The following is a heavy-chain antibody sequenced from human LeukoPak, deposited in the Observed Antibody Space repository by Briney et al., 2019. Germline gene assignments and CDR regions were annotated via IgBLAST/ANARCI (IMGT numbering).Heavy chain of an antibody. CDR1: GXSISSSY. CDR3: ARDQTYYVSSGYYYVTYLQH. V-gene: IGHV4-4*07. CDR2: ISSGGST. D-gene: IGHD3-22*01. Sequence: PSETLSLTCTVSGXSISSSYCTWIRQPAGEGLEWIGRISSGGSTTYNPSFMSRVSMSLDTSKKQFSLNLTSVTAADTAVYYCARDQTYYVSSGYYYVTYLQHWGQGILVTVSP. J-gene: IGHJ1*01.